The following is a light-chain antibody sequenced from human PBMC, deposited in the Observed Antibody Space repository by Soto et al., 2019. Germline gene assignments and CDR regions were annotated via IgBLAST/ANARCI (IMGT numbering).Light chain of an antibody. J-gene: IGLJ1*01. CDR2: EGN. CDR3: CSYVGARRYV. CDR1: ISDVGSSNL. Sequence: QSALTQPASVSGSPGQSITISCAGSISDVGSSNLVSWYQQHPGKVPKLIIYEGNRRPSGVSSRSSGSNSGKTASLTISGLQAEDEADYYCCSYVGARRYVFVIATKLTVL. V-gene: IGLV2-23*01.